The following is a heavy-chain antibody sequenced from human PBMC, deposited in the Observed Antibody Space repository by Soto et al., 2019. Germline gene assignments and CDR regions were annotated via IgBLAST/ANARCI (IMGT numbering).Heavy chain of an antibody. CDR1: GGSFSGYY. CDR3: ARARTTIFGVVINRAGRNYAIDV. D-gene: IGHD3-3*01. Sequence: SETLSLTCAVYGGSFSGYYWSWIRQPPGKGLEWIGEINHSGSTNYNPSLKSRVTISVDTSKNQFSLKLSSVTAADTAVYYCARARTTIFGVVINRAGRNYAIDVWGQGTTVTVSS. V-gene: IGHV4-34*01. CDR2: INHSGST. J-gene: IGHJ6*02.